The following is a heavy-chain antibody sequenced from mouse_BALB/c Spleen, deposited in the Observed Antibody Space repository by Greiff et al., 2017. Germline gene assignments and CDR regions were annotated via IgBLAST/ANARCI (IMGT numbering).Heavy chain of an antibody. CDR1: GYSFTGYY. Sequence: LVKTGASVKISCKASGYSFTGYYMHWVKQSHGKSLEWIGYISCYNGATSYNQKFKGKATFTVDTSSSTAYMQFNSLTSEDSAVYYCARDVYRHYYAMDYWGQGTSVTVSS. V-gene: IGHV1S34*01. J-gene: IGHJ4*01. CDR3: ARDVYRHYYAMDY. CDR2: ISCYNGAT. D-gene: IGHD2-14*01.